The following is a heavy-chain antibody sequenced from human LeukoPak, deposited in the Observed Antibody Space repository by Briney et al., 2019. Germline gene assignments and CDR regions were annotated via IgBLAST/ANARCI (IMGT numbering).Heavy chain of an antibody. J-gene: IGHJ4*02. CDR3: ARDCSGGSCYDY. V-gene: IGHV4-59*01. D-gene: IGHD2-15*01. CDR1: GGSINSYY. Sequence: SETLSLTCTVSGGSINSYYWSWIRKPPGKGLEWIGYIYYSGSTNYNPSLKSRVTISVDTSKNQFSLKLSSVTAADTAVYFCARDCSGGSCYDYWGRGTLVTVSS. CDR2: IYYSGST.